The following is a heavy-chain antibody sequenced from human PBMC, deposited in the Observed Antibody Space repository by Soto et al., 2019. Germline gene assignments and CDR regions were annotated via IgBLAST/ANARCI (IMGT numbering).Heavy chain of an antibody. CDR2: STNGGST. V-gene: IGHV3-64D*06. CDR3: VKGEYYYDSSGYYPFDY. Sequence: PGGSLRLSCSASGLTFSIYAMHWVRQAPGKGLEYVSSSTNGGSTHYADSVKGRFTISRDNSKNTQYLQMSSLRADDTAVYYCVKGEYYYDSSGYYPFDYWGQGTLVTVSS. D-gene: IGHD3-22*01. J-gene: IGHJ4*02. CDR1: GLTFSIYA.